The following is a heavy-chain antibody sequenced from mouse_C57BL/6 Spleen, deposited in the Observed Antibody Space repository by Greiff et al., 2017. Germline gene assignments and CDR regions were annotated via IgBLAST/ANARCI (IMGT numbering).Heavy chain of an antibody. Sequence: EVKLMESGGDLVKPGGSLKLSCAASGFTFSSYGMSWVRQTPDKRLEWVATISSGGSYTYYPDSVKGRFTISRDNAKNTLYLQMSSLKSEDTAMYYCARPYDGYSWFAYGGQGTLVTVSA. V-gene: IGHV5-6*01. CDR2: ISSGGSYT. CDR1: GFTFSSYG. CDR3: ARPYDGYSWFAY. D-gene: IGHD2-3*01. J-gene: IGHJ3*01.